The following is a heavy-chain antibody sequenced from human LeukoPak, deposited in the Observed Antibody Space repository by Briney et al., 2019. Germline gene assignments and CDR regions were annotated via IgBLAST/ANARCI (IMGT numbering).Heavy chain of an antibody. Sequence: SVKVSCKASGGSFSDFAIIWVRQAPGHGLEWMGRSVPMSDTKDYAQKFQGRVTFTTDESTTTAHMELSNLSPEDTAVYYCAATSIIFNWFDPWGQGTLVTVSS. CDR1: GGSFSDFA. CDR2: SVPMSDTK. D-gene: IGHD1-14*01. V-gene: IGHV1-69*05. CDR3: AATSIIFNWFDP. J-gene: IGHJ5*02.